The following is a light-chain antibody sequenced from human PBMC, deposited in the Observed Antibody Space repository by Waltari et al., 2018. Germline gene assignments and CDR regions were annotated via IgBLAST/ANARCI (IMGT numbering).Light chain of an antibody. CDR2: LAS. CDR1: QGISSY. V-gene: IGKV1-9*01. CDR3: QQVNSYPLT. Sequence: DIQLTQSPSFLSASVGDRVIINCRASQGISSYLVWFQQKPWKAPKLLIYLASTLQTGVPSRFSGSGSGTEFTLTISSLQPEDFATYYCQQVNSYPLTFGPGTKVDIK. J-gene: IGKJ3*01.